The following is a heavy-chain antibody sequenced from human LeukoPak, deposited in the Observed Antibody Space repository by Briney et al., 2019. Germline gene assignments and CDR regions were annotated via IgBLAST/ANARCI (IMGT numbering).Heavy chain of an antibody. CDR1: GFTFDDYA. CDR3: ATDINDVWGSYRYRYYGMDV. J-gene: IGHJ6*02. CDR2: ISGDGGST. D-gene: IGHD3-16*02. Sequence: GGSLRLSCAASGFTFDDYAMHWVRQAPGKGLEWVSLISGDGGSTYYADSVKSRFTISRDNTKNSLYLQMNSLRTEDTALYYCATDINDVWGSYRYRYYGMDVWGQGTTVTVSS. V-gene: IGHV3-43*02.